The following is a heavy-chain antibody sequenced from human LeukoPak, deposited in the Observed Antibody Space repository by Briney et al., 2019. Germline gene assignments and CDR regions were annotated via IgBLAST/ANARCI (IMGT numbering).Heavy chain of an antibody. CDR2: ISSSGSTI. D-gene: IGHD6-19*01. CDR3: ARESVGYSSGSLDY. J-gene: IGHJ4*02. Sequence: GGSXRXXCAASGFTFSDYYMSWIRQAPGKGLEWVSYISSSGSTIYYADSVKGRFTISRDNAKNSLYLQMNSLRAEDTAVYYCARESVGYSSGSLDYWGQGTLVTVSS. V-gene: IGHV3-11*01. CDR1: GFTFSDYY.